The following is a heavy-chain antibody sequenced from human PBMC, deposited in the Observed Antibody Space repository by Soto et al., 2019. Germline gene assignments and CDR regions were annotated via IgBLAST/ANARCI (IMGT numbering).Heavy chain of an antibody. J-gene: IGHJ3*02. CDR3: ARNYGGNHLDAFDI. CDR2: IWYDGSNK. CDR1: GFTFSSYG. Sequence: QVQLVESGGGVVQPGRSLRLSCAASGFTFSSYGMHWVRQAPGKGLEWVAVIWYDGSNKYYADSVKGRFTISRDNSKNTLYLQTYSLRAADTAVYYCARNYGGNHLDAFDIWGQGTMVTVSS. D-gene: IGHD4-17*01. V-gene: IGHV3-33*01.